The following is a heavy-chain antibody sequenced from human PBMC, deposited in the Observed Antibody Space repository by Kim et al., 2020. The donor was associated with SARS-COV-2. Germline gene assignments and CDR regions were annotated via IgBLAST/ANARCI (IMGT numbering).Heavy chain of an antibody. D-gene: IGHD3-16*01. Sequence: SRSYIYYADSVKGRFTISRDNAKNSLYLQMNSLRAEDTAVYYCAREPTARGWGQGTLVTVSS. CDR3: AREPTARG. J-gene: IGHJ4*02. CDR2: SRSYI. V-gene: IGHV3-21*01.